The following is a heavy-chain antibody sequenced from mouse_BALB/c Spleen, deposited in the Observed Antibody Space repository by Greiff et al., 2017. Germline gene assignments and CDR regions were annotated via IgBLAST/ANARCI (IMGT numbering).Heavy chain of an antibody. J-gene: IGHJ4*01. Sequence: QVQLQQSGPELVKPGASVRISCKASGYTFTSYYIHWVKQRPGQGLEWIGWIYPGNVNTKYNEKFKGKATLTADKSSSTAYMQLSSLTSEDSAVYFCARYGSYGNYGYAMDYWGQGTSVTVSS. CDR1: GYTFTSYY. V-gene: IGHV1S56*01. CDR3: ARYGSYGNYGYAMDY. D-gene: IGHD2-1*01. CDR2: IYPGNVNT.